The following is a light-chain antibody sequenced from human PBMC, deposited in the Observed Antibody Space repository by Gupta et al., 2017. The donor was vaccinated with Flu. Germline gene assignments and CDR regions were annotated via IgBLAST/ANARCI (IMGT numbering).Light chain of an antibody. J-gene: IGKJ4*01. CDR3: QQYRV. V-gene: IGKV1-33*01. Sequence: DIQMTQSPSSLSASVGDRVTITCQASQDISNYLNWYQQKPGKAPKLLIYDASNLETGVPSRFSGSGSGTDVTVTISSLQPEDIATYYCQQYRVFGGGTKVEIK. CDR1: QDISNY. CDR2: DAS.